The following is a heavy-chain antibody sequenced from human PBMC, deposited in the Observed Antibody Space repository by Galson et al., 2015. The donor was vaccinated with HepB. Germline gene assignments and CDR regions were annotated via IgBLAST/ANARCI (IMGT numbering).Heavy chain of an antibody. Sequence: SLRLSCAASRFTFTRYGMHWVRQAPGKGLEWLAFISNDGSVKHNANSVKGRFTISRDNSRNTLYLQMNSLRPEDTAVYYCAKDSIASSGAGWGMAVWGRGTTVTVSS. D-gene: IGHD2-21*01. CDR2: ISNDGSVK. V-gene: IGHV3-30*18. J-gene: IGHJ6*02. CDR3: AKDSIASSGAGWGMAV. CDR1: RFTFTRYG.